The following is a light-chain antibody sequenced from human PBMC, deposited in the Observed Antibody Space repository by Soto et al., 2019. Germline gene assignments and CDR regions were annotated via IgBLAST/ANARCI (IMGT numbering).Light chain of an antibody. Sequence: DLQMTQSPSSLSASVGDRDTITCPASQDISNYLNWYQQKPGKAPKLLIYDASNLETGVPSRFSGSGSGTDFTFTISSLQPEDIATYYCQQYDNLPPTVGQGTRLEIK. J-gene: IGKJ5*01. CDR1: QDISNY. V-gene: IGKV1-33*01. CDR2: DAS. CDR3: QQYDNLPPT.